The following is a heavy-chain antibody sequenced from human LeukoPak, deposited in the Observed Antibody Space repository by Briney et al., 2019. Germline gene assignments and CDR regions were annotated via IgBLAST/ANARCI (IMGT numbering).Heavy chain of an antibody. J-gene: IGHJ6*03. Sequence: PSETLSLTCAVYGGSFSGYYWSWIRQPPGKGLEWIGEINHSGSTNYNPSLKSRVTISVDTSKNQFSLKLSSVTAADTAVYYCARRVRGYSSSWYPYYYYYMDVWGKGTTVTISS. V-gene: IGHV4-34*01. CDR2: INHSGST. CDR3: ARRVRGYSSSWYPYYYYYMDV. D-gene: IGHD6-13*01. CDR1: GGSFSGYY.